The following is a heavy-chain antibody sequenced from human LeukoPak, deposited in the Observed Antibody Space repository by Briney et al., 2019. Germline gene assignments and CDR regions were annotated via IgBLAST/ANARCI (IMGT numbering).Heavy chain of an antibody. V-gene: IGHV4-34*01. D-gene: IGHD3-22*01. J-gene: IGHJ4*02. CDR2: INHSGST. CDR3: ARHQALSGYYSAPFDY. Sequence: SETLSLTCAVYGGSFSGYYWSWIRQPPGKGLEWIGEINHSGSTNYNPSLKSRVTISVDTSKNQFSLKLSSVTAADTAVYYCARHQALSGYYSAPFDYWGQGTLVTVSS. CDR1: GGSFSGYY.